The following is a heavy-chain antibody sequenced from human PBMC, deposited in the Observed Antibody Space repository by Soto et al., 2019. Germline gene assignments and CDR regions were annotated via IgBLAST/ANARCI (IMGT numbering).Heavy chain of an antibody. D-gene: IGHD1-26*01. Sequence: PSETLSLTCTVSGGSIRSGDYYWSWIRQPPRKGLEWIGYIYYSGSTYYNPSLKSRVTISVDTSMKQFSLKLTSVTAADTAVYYCARDHSGNPFYWGQGTLVTVSS. J-gene: IGHJ4*02. CDR1: GGSIRSGDYY. V-gene: IGHV4-30-4*01. CDR3: ARDHSGNPFY. CDR2: IYYSGST.